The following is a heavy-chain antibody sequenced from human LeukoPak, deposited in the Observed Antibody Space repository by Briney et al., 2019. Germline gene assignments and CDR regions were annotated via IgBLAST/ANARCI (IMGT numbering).Heavy chain of an antibody. V-gene: IGHV3-30*18. Sequence: PGGSLRLSCAASGFTFSSYGMHWVRQAPGKGLEWVEVISYDGSNKYYADSVKGRFTISRDNSKNTLYLQMNSLRAEETAVYYCAKDYYDSSGPESWGQGTLVTVSS. CDR1: GFTFSSYG. J-gene: IGHJ4*02. CDR3: AKDYYDSSGPES. CDR2: ISYDGSNK. D-gene: IGHD3-22*01.